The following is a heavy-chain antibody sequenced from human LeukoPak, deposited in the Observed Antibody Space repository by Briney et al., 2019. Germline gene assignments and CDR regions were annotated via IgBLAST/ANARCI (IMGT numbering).Heavy chain of an antibody. Sequence: GGSLSLSCAASGFTFSSAAMTWVRQAPGRGLEWVSTVTGSDDRTYYADSVKGRFTISRDYSRNMLHLQVNSLRVEDTAMYYCAKGPQLNSGYHPDYWGQGTLVTVSS. CDR1: GFTFSSAA. V-gene: IGHV3-23*01. D-gene: IGHD3-22*01. CDR3: AKGPQLNSGYHPDY. CDR2: VTGSDDRT. J-gene: IGHJ4*02.